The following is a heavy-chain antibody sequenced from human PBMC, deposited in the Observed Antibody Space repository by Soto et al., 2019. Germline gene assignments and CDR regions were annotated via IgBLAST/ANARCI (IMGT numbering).Heavy chain of an antibody. CDR2: ISGRDDST. Sequence: EVQLLESGGGLVQPGGSLRLSCVASGFSFSTYAMSWARQAPGKGLEWVAVISGRDDSTYYGDSVKGRFTISRDNSKNTLYLQINSLRAEDTAVYYCARDRERDAWYEDYWGQGTLVTVSS. CDR3: ARDRERDAWYEDY. J-gene: IGHJ4*02. V-gene: IGHV3-23*02. CDR1: GFSFSTYA. D-gene: IGHD6-13*01.